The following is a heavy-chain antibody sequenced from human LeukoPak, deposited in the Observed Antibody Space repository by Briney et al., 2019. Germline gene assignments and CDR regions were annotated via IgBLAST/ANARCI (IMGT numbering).Heavy chain of an antibody. CDR1: GYSFTSYW. CDR2: IYPGDSDT. D-gene: IGHD7-27*01. CDR3: ARLSRPWGGENAFDI. Sequence: GESLKISCKGSGYSFTSYWIGWVLQMPGKGLEWMVIIYPGDSDTRYSPSFQGQVTISADKSSSTAYLQWSSLKASDTAMYYCARLSRPWGGENAFDIWGQGTMVTVSS. V-gene: IGHV5-51*01. J-gene: IGHJ3*02.